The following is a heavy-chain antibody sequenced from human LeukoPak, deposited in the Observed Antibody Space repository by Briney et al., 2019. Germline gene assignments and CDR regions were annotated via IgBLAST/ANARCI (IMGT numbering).Heavy chain of an antibody. Sequence: GGSLRLSCAASGFTVSSNYMSWVRQAPGKGLEWVSVIYSGGSTYYADSVKGRFTISRDNAKNSLYLQMNSLRAEDTAVYYCARGSHLVVPAAIYDAFDIWGQGTMVTVSS. CDR3: ARGSHLVVPAAIYDAFDI. D-gene: IGHD2-2*01. J-gene: IGHJ3*02. CDR1: GFTVSSNY. CDR2: IYSGGST. V-gene: IGHV3-53*01.